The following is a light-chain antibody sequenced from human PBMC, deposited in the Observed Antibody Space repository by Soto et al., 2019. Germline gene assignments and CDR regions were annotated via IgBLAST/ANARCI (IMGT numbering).Light chain of an antibody. V-gene: IGKV3-20*01. Sequence: DIVLTQSPGTLSLSAGERVILSCRASQSVSSTYFAWYQQKPGQAPRLLIYGASSRATGISDRFSGSGSGTDFTLTISRLEPEDSAVYFCHQCGGSPTFGQGTKVEIK. CDR2: GAS. CDR1: QSVSSTY. CDR3: HQCGGSPT. J-gene: IGKJ1*01.